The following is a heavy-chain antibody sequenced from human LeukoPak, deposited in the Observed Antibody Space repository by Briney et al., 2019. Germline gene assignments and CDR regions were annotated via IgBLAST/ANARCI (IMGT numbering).Heavy chain of an antibody. J-gene: IGHJ6*03. D-gene: IGHD6-13*01. Sequence: VASVKVSCKASGYIFDSYGISWVRQAPGQGLEWVGWISAYNGNTKYAQKFQGRVTMTTDTSATTAYMELRSLTSDDTAVYYCARSPFSSSWYTTHYYYYYMDVWGKGTTVTVSS. V-gene: IGHV1-18*01. CDR3: ARSPFSSSWYTTHYYYYYMDV. CDR2: ISAYNGNT. CDR1: GYIFDSYG.